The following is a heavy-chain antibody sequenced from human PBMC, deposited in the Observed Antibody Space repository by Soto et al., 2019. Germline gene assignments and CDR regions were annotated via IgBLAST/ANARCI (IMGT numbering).Heavy chain of an antibody. V-gene: IGHV3-53*01. Sequence: GGSLRLSCAASGLIVSSSYMSWVRQAPGKGLEWVSVLYRDGNTYYADSVRGRFTISRDNSKNTLYLQMNSLRVEDTAVYYCAGAEYSSGWTAEFDYWGQGTLVTVSS. J-gene: IGHJ4*02. D-gene: IGHD6-19*01. CDR1: GLIVSSSY. CDR2: LYRDGNT. CDR3: AGAEYSSGWTAEFDY.